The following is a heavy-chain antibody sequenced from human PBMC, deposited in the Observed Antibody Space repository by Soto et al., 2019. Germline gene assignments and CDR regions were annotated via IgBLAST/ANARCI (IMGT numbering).Heavy chain of an antibody. V-gene: IGHV4-39*01. CDR3: ATYGGNTGRFDY. CDR1: GASISSSNYY. D-gene: IGHD4-17*01. CDR2: SGTT. J-gene: IGHJ4*02. Sequence: PSETLSLTCTVSGASISSSNYYWGWIRQPPGKGLQWIGSGTTYYNPSLRGRVTISVDPSENQFSLHLTSVTAADTAVYYCATYGGNTGRFDYWGLGTLVTVPQ.